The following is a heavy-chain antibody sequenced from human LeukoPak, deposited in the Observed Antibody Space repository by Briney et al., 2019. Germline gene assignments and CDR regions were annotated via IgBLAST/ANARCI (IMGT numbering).Heavy chain of an antibody. CDR3: TTVGESYSNSIVVVVAATENDAFDI. CDR2: IKSKTDGGTT. Sequence: GGSLRLSCAASGFTFSNAWMSWVRQAPGKGLEWVGRIKSKTDGGTTDYAAPVKGRFTISRDDSKNTLYLQMNSLKTEDTAVYYCTTVGESYSNSIVVVVAATENDAFDIWGQGTMVTVSS. V-gene: IGHV3-15*01. D-gene: IGHD2-15*01. CDR1: GFTFSNAW. J-gene: IGHJ3*02.